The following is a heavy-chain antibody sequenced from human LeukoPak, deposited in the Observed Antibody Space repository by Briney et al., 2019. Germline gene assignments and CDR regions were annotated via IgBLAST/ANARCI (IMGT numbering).Heavy chain of an antibody. CDR2: IYYSGST. J-gene: IGHJ5*02. CDR1: GGSISSHY. Sequence: SETLSLTCTVSGGSISSHYWSWIRQPPGKGLEWIGYIYYSGSTNYNPSLKSRVTISVDTSKNRFSLKLSSVTAADTAVYYCARASDWFDPWGQGTLVTVSS. V-gene: IGHV4-59*11. CDR3: ARASDWFDP.